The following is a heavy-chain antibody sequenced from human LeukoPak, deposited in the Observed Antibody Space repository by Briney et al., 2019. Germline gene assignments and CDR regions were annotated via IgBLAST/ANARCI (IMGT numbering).Heavy chain of an antibody. Sequence: PGGSLRLSCAASGLSVTNYYMNWVRQAPGKGLEWVSVVYSGGTTDFADSVKGRFLISRDNSKNKVYLQMNRLSAEDTAVYYCATGLGETGHYAFYYGMDVWGQGTTVIVS. CDR1: GLSVTNYY. V-gene: IGHV3-53*01. CDR3: ATGLGETGHYAFYYGMDV. CDR2: VYSGGTT. J-gene: IGHJ6*02. D-gene: IGHD3-10*01.